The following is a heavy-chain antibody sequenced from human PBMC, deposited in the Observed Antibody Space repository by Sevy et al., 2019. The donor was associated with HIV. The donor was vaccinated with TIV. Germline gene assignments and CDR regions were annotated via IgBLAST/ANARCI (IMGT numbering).Heavy chain of an antibody. J-gene: IGHJ6*03. Sequence: GESLKISCKGSGYSFTSYWIGWVRQMPGKGLEWMGIIYPGDSDTRYSPSFQGQVTISADKSISTAYLQWSSLKASDTAMYYCAGRGAIKLDYYYYYYMDVWGKGTTVTVSS. CDR2: IYPGDSDT. CDR1: GYSFTSYW. D-gene: IGHD6-6*01. CDR3: AGRGAIKLDYYYYYYMDV. V-gene: IGHV5-51*01.